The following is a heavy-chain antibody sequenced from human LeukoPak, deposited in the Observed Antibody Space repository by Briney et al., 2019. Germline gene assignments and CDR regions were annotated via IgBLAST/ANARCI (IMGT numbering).Heavy chain of an antibody. Sequence: SETLSLTCAVYGASFSGYYWSWIRQPPGKGLEWIGEINHSGSTNYNPSPKNRVTISVDTSKNQFSLKLSSVTAADTAVYYCARRPLLWFRELLYYYYMDVWGKGTTVTVSS. D-gene: IGHD3-10*01. V-gene: IGHV4-34*01. CDR1: GASFSGYY. CDR3: ARRPLLWFRELLYYYYMDV. J-gene: IGHJ6*03. CDR2: INHSGST.